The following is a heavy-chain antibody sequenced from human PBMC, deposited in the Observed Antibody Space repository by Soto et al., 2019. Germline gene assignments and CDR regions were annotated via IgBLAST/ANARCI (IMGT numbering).Heavy chain of an antibody. D-gene: IGHD1-26*01. CDR3: ARRGFMGATTIDY. J-gene: IGHJ4*02. CDR2: IYYSGST. Sequence: SETLSLTCSVSGGSISSSNSYWGWIRQPPGKGLEWIGSIYYSGSTYYNPSLKSRVSISVDTSKNQFSLKLSSVTAADTAVYYCARRGFMGATTIDYWGQGTLVTVSS. V-gene: IGHV4-39*01. CDR1: GGSISSSNSY.